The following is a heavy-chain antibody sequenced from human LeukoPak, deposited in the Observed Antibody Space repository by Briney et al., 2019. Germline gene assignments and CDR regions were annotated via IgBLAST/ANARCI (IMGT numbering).Heavy chain of an antibody. Sequence: ASVKVSCKASGYTFTSYDINWVRQATGQGPEWLGWVDPRSGNTGCAQKFQDRVTMTRDTSINTAYMELSSLDFEDTAVYYCARRYSSNWDFDYWGQGTLITVYS. CDR3: ARRYSSNWDFDY. J-gene: IGHJ4*02. CDR2: VDPRSGNT. CDR1: GYTFTSYD. V-gene: IGHV1-8*01. D-gene: IGHD6-13*01.